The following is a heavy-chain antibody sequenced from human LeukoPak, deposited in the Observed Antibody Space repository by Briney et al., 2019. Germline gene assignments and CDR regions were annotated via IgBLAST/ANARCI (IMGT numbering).Heavy chain of an antibody. D-gene: IGHD6-13*01. Sequence: GESLRISCKGSGYSFTSYWISWVRQMPGKGLEWMGRIDPSDSYTNYSPSFQGHVTISADKSISTAYLQWSSLKASDTTMYYCASALAAAGTVGWFDPWGQGTLVTVSS. CDR3: ASALAAAGTVGWFDP. CDR2: IDPSDSYT. V-gene: IGHV5-10-1*01. CDR1: GYSFTSYW. J-gene: IGHJ5*02.